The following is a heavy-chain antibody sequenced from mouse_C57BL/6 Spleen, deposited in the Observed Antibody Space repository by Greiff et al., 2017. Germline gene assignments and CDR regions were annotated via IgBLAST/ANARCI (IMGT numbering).Heavy chain of an antibody. D-gene: IGHD1-1*01. CDR2: INPNYGTT. CDR3: ARGLLLRFYAMDY. V-gene: IGHV1-39*01. CDR1: GYSFTDYN. J-gene: IGHJ4*01. Sequence: VQLKQSGPELVKPGASVKISCKASGYSFTDYNMNWVKQSTGKSLEWIGVINPNYGTTSYNQKFKGKATLTVDQSSSTAYMQLNSLTSEDSAVYYCARGLLLRFYAMDYWGQGTSVTVSS.